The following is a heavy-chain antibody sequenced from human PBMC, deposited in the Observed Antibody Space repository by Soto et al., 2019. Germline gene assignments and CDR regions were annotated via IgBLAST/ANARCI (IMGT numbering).Heavy chain of an antibody. V-gene: IGHV1-69*06. CDR2: IIPIFGTA. CDR3: ARDLIDCTNGVCYPLFDY. Sequence: GASVKVSCKASGGTFSSYAISWVRQAPGQGLEWMGGIIPIFGTANYAQKFQGRVTITADKSTSTAYMELSSPRSEDTAVYYCARDLIDCTNGVCYPLFDYWGQGTLVTVSS. CDR1: GGTFSSYA. D-gene: IGHD2-8*01. J-gene: IGHJ4*02.